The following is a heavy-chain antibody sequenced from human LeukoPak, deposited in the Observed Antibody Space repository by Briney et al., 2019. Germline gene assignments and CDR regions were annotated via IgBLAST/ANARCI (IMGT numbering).Heavy chain of an antibody. D-gene: IGHD2-2*01. CDR2: LSASGGTT. V-gene: IGHV3-23*01. CDR3: AKLPREYCSSTSCPNWFDT. Sequence: PGGSLRLSCAASGCSFSTYAMTWVRQAPGKGLEWVSALSASGGTTYYADSVQGRFATSRDNSKNTLYLQMNSLRAEDTAVYYCAKLPREYCSSTSCPNWFDTWGQGTLVTVSS. J-gene: IGHJ5*02. CDR1: GCSFSTYA.